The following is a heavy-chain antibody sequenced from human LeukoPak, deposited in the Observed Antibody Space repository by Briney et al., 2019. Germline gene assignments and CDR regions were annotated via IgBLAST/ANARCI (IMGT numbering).Heavy chain of an antibody. CDR3: ATKQWLVIDY. CDR1: GGSFSGYY. J-gene: IGHJ4*02. V-gene: IGHV4-34*01. D-gene: IGHD6-19*01. Sequence: PSETLSLTCAVYGGSFSGYYWSWIRQPPGKGLEWIGEINHSGSTNYNPSLKSRVTISVDTSKNQFSLKLTSVTAADTAVYYCATKQWLVIDYWGQGTLVTVSS. CDR2: INHSGST.